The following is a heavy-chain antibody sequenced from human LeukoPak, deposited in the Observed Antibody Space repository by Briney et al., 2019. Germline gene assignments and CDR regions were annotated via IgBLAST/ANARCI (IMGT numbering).Heavy chain of an antibody. CDR3: ARAGTGDRSAVFDS. V-gene: IGHV4-34*01. J-gene: IGHJ4*02. CDR1: GGSFSGYY. D-gene: IGHD3-10*01. Sequence: SETLSRTCAVYGGSFSGYYWSWIRQPPGKRLEWIGEINHAGGTNYNPSLKSRVMISVDTSKNQFSLRLTSVTAADTAVYFCARAGTGDRSAVFDSWGQGALVTVS. CDR2: INHAGGT.